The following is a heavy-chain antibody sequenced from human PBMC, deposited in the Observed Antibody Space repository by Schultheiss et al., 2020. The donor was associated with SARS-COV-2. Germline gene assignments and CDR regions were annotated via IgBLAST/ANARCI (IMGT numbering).Heavy chain of an antibody. CDR3: ARDPGDEWHRGVYPFDI. CDR1: GYTFTNYG. V-gene: IGHV1-18*01. J-gene: IGHJ3*02. CDR2: ISAYNGNT. D-gene: IGHD3-3*01. Sequence: ASVKVSCRASGYTFTNYGISWVRQAPGLGLEWMGWISAYNGNTNYAQKLQGRVTMTTDTSTSTAYMELRSLRSDDTAVYYCARDPGDEWHRGVYPFDIWGQGTMVTVSS.